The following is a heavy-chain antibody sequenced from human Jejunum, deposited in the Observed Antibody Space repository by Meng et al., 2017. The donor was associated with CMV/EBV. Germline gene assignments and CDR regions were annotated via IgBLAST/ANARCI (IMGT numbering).Heavy chain of an antibody. D-gene: IGHD6-13*01. J-gene: IGHJ5*02. CDR2: VYWDDDK. Sequence: SLTTSGIGVGWIRQPPGKALEWLALVYWDDDKRYNPSLRSRLSITRDTSKNQVVLTMTNMDPVDTATYYCARSGGSTWYQENNWFDPWGQGTLVTVSS. CDR1: SLTTSGIG. V-gene: IGHV2-5*02. CDR3: ARSGGSTWYQENNWFDP.